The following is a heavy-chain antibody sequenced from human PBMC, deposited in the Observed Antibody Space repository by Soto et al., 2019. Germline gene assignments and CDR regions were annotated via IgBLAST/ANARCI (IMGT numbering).Heavy chain of an antibody. CDR2: ISRYGDIT. D-gene: IGHD3-22*01. Sequence: EVQLLESGGGLAQPGGSLRLSCAASGFTFNIYAMTWVRQAPGKGLEWVSAISRYGDITYYADSVEGRFSISRDNSKNTLYLQMNSLRAEDTAVYYCAKDRYLDHDSRGYLFDNWGQGTLVTVSS. V-gene: IGHV3-23*01. CDR3: AKDRYLDHDSRGYLFDN. J-gene: IGHJ4*02. CDR1: GFTFNIYA.